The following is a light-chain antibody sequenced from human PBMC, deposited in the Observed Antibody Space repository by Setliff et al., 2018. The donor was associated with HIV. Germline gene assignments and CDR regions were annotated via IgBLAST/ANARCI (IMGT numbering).Light chain of an antibody. CDR1: SNDVGYYNR. V-gene: IGLV2-8*01. Sequence: QSALAQPPSASGSPGQSVTISCTGTSNDVGYYNRVSWYQQYPGKAPKVMIYEVSKRPSGVPDRFSGSKSGNTASLTVSGLQAEDEADYYCGSYTTTNSFVFGTGTKVT. CDR2: EVS. J-gene: IGLJ1*01. CDR3: GSYTTTNSFV.